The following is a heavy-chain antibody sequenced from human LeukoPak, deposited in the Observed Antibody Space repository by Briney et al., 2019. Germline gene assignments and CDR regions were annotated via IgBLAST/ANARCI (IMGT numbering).Heavy chain of an antibody. CDR1: GFTFSDYN. J-gene: IGHJ4*02. V-gene: IGHV3-48*01. CDR3: ARDVYYGSGSPRLDY. D-gene: IGHD3-10*01. CDR2: MSRSGNII. Sequence: GGSLRLSCATSGFTFSDYNMNWVRQVPGKGLESVSYMSRSGNIIYYADSVKGRFTISRDNAKNSLYLQMNSLRVEDTGVYYCARDVYYGSGSPRLDYWGQGTLVTVSS.